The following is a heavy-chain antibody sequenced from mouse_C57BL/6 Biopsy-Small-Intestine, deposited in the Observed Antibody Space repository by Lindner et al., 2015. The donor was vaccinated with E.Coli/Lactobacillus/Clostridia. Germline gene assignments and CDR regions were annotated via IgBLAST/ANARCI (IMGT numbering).Heavy chain of an antibody. D-gene: IGHD2-13*01. J-gene: IGHJ4*01. CDR3: ARESGGAYCGGDCYSHGH. V-gene: IGHV1-81*01. CDR1: GGTFSSYA. CDR2: IIPMFGTP. Sequence: SVKVSCKAFGGTFSSYAISWVRQAPGQGLEWMGGIIPMFGTPNYAQKFQGRVTITADESTSTAYMELSSLRSEDTAVYYCARESGGAYCGGDCYSHGHWGQGTLVTVSS.